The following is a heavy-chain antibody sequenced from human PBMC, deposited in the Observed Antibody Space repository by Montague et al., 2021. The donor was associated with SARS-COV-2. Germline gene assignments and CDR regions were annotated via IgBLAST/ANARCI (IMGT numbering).Heavy chain of an antibody. D-gene: IGHD4-11*01. CDR3: AKDGDFYSNFKSAGLDV. V-gene: IGHV3-23*03. Sequence: RLSLSASGFTFGKYAMSWVRQVPGKGLEWVSVIYAGESSTSYADSVEGRFTISRDNSKNLVFLQMNSLRAEDTAVYYCAKDGDFYSNFKSAGLDVWGQGTTVTVSS. CDR1: GFTFGKYA. J-gene: IGHJ6*02. CDR2: IYAGESST.